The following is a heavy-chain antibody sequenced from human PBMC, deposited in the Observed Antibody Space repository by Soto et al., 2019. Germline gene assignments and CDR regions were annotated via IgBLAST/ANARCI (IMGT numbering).Heavy chain of an antibody. D-gene: IGHD2-21*02. Sequence: QVQLVQSGTEVKKPGASVMVSCKASGYTFTSYSISWVRQAPGQGLEWMGWISDYNGNRNYAQKFQGRVTMTTDTSTTTAYMELRSLRSDDTAVYYCARDKLPYCGGDCPPLDYWGQGTLVTVSS. CDR2: ISDYNGNR. CDR3: ARDKLPYCGGDCPPLDY. J-gene: IGHJ4*02. V-gene: IGHV1-18*01. CDR1: GYTFTSYS.